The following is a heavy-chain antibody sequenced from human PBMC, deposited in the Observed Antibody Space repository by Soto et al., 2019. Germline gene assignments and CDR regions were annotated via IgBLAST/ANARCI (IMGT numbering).Heavy chain of an antibody. CDR2: INVHNGNT. V-gene: IGHV1-18*01. CDR1: GYTFTSYG. Sequence: QVQLVQSGAEVKKPGASVKVSCKASGYTFTSYGISWVRQAPGQGLEWMGWINVHNGNTNYAQKLKGRVTMPTDTSTSTAYLDLRSLRSDDTAGYFCARDTSRGEYDYWGQGTLVTVSS. J-gene: IGHJ4*02. D-gene: IGHD3-10*01. CDR3: ARDTSRGEYDY.